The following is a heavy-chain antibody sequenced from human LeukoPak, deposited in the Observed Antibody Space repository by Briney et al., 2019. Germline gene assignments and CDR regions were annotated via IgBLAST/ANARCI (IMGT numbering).Heavy chain of an antibody. CDR2: IKRDGSEK. D-gene: IGHD3-3*01. V-gene: IGHV3-7*03. J-gene: IGHJ5*02. CDR3: ARDRVVNYDFWSGYHNWFDP. CDR1: GFTFSTYW. Sequence: PGGSLRLSCAASGFTFSTYWMSWVRQAPGKGLEWVANIKRDGSEKYYVDSVKGRFTISRDNAKNSLYLQMNSLRAEDTAVYYCARDRVVNYDFWSGYHNWFDPWGQGTLVTVSS.